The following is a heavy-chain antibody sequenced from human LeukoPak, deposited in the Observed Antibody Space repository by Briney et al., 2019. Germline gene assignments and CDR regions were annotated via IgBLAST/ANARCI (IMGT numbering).Heavy chain of an antibody. CDR3: ARGLLGYYYDSSGYSAAFDI. D-gene: IGHD3-22*01. CDR2: IIPIFGTA. Sequence: SVKVSCKASGGTFSSYAISWVRQAPGQGLEWMGGIIPIFGTANYAQKSQGRVTITTDESTSTAYMELSSLRSEDTAVYYCARGLLGYYYDSSGYSAAFDIWGQGTMVTVSS. J-gene: IGHJ3*02. CDR1: GGTFSSYA. V-gene: IGHV1-69*05.